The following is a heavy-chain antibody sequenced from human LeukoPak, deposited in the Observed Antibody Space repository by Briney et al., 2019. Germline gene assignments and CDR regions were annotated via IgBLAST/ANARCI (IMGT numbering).Heavy chain of an antibody. D-gene: IGHD6-13*01. Sequence: SGGSLRLSCAASGFTFSSYAMSWARQAPGKGLEWVSAISGSGGSTYYADSVKGRFTISRDNSKNTLYLQMNSLRAEDTAVYYCAKDQPRYSSSWYYFDYWGQGTLVTVSS. CDR3: AKDQPRYSSSWYYFDY. V-gene: IGHV3-23*01. CDR1: GFTFSSYA. CDR2: ISGSGGST. J-gene: IGHJ4*02.